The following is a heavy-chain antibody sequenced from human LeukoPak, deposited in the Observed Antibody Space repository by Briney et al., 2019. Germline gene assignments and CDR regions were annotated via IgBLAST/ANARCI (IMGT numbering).Heavy chain of an antibody. J-gene: IGHJ5*02. CDR3: ARGRGSGHKENWFDP. CDR2: MNPNSGNT. D-gene: IGHD6-19*01. Sequence: GASVNVSCKASVYTFTTYDINWVRQATGKGLEWMGWMNPNSGNTGYTQKFQGRVTMTRNTSISTAYMELSSLRSEDTAVYYCARGRGSGHKENWFDPWGQGTLVAVSS. CDR1: VYTFTTYD. V-gene: IGHV1-8*01.